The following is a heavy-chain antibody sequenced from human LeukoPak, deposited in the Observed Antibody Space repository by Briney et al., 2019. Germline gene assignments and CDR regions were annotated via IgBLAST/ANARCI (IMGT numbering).Heavy chain of an antibody. J-gene: IGHJ4*02. V-gene: IGHV3-7*01. D-gene: IGHD5-18*01. CDR2: IKQDGSEK. CDR3: ARALWGAMVTSDY. CDR1: GGSFSGYY. Sequence: ETLSLTCAVYGGSFSGYYWSWIRQPPGKGLEWVANIKQDGSEKYYVDSVKGRFTISRDNAKNSLYLQMNSLRAEDTAVYYCARALWGAMVTSDYWGQGTLVTVSS.